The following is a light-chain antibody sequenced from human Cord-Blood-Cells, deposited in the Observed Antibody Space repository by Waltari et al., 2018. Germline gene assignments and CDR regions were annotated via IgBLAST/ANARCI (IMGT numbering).Light chain of an antibody. V-gene: IGLV2-11*01. CDR1: SSDVGGYNY. J-gene: IGLJ3*02. CDR2: DVS. CDR3: CSYAGSYTWV. Sequence: QSALTQPRSVSGSPGQSVTISCTGTSSDVGGYNYVSWYQQHPGKAPQLMIYDVSNRPSGVPDRFSGSKSGNTASLTISGLQAEDEADYYCCSYAGSYTWVFGGGTKLTVL.